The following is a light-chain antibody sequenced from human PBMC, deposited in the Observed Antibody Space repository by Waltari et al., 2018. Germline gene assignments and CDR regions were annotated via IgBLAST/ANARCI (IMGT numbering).Light chain of an antibody. CDR2: GAT. J-gene: IGKJ1*01. CDR1: QGISNY. Sequence: DIQTTQSRSAMSASVGDRVTITCRASQGISNYLAWFQQKPGKVPKRLIYGATSLQSGVPSRFSGSGSGTEFTLTISSLQPEDFATYYCLQHNNYPRTFGQGTKVEIK. CDR3: LQHNNYPRT. V-gene: IGKV1-17*03.